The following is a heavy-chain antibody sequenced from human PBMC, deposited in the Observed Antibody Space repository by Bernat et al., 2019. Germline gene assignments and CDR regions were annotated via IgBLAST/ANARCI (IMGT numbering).Heavy chain of an antibody. V-gene: IGHV3-30*15. D-gene: IGHD3-3*01. Sequence: QMQLVESGGGVVLPGRSLRLSCAASGFSFSTFAMHWARQAPGKGLEWVAIISHDGSEKYYADSVKGRFTISRDNSKNTFYLQMSSLRAEDTAVYYCARDLVEADFWGQGTLVTVS. J-gene: IGHJ4*02. CDR1: GFSFSTFA. CDR2: ISHDGSEK. CDR3: ARDLVEADF.